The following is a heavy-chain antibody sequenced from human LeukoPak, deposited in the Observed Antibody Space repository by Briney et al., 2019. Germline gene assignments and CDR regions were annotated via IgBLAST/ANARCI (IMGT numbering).Heavy chain of an antibody. Sequence: GGSLRLSCAASGFTFSSYWMSWVRQAPGKGLGWVANIKEDGSEKYYVDSLKGRFTISRDNAKNSLFLQMNSLRPEDTAVYYCARLLLSRTFDYWGQGDLVTVSS. CDR1: GFTFSSYW. D-gene: IGHD3-10*01. CDR3: ARLLLSRTFDY. V-gene: IGHV3-7*01. CDR2: IKEDGSEK. J-gene: IGHJ4*02.